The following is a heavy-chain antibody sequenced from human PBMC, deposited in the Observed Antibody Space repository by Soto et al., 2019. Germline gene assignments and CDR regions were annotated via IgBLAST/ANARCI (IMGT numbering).Heavy chain of an antibody. D-gene: IGHD3-10*01. Sequence: VQLVQSGAEGKKPGASVKVSCKASVYTFTSYGITWVRQAPGQGLEWMGWISGYNGNTKNTQKLHGRATMPTDTSTSTACRELRSLTADDTGVYYSARDSGAQQVDYWGQGTMVTVSS. J-gene: IGHJ4*02. CDR2: ISGYNGNT. CDR3: ARDSGAQQVDY. V-gene: IGHV1-18*01. CDR1: VYTFTSYG.